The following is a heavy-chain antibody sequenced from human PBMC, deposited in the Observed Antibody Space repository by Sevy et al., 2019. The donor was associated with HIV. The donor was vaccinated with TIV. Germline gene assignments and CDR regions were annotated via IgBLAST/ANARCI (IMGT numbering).Heavy chain of an antibody. Sequence: ASVKVSCKASGGTFSSYAISWVRQAPGQGLEWMGGIIPIFGTANYAQKFQGRVTITADESTSTAYMELSSLRSEDTAVYYFARRGYCSGGSCSVYYGMDVWGQGTTVTVSS. V-gene: IGHV1-69*13. CDR3: ARRGYCSGGSCSVYYGMDV. D-gene: IGHD2-15*01. CDR1: GGTFSSYA. J-gene: IGHJ6*02. CDR2: IIPIFGTA.